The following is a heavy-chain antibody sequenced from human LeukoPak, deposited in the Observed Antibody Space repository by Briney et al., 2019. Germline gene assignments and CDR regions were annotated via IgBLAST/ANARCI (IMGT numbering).Heavy chain of an antibody. V-gene: IGHV4-34*01. CDR3: SRGFRDY. CDR2: INHSGST. CDR1: GGSFSGYY. J-gene: IGHJ4*02. Sequence: SETLSLTCAVYGGSFSGYYWSWISQPPGKGLEWMGEINHSGSTNYNPSLNSRVTISVDTSKNQCSLKLSSGTAADTAVYYCSRGFRDYWGQGTLVSVSS.